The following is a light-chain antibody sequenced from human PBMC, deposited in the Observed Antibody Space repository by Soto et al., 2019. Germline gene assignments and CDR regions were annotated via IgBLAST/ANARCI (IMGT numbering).Light chain of an antibody. V-gene: IGLV3-1*01. CDR3: QAWDSSTVV. Sequence: SYELTQPPSVSVSPAQIARITCSGDKLGDKYACWYQQKPGQSPVLVIYQDSKRPSGIPERFSGSNSGNTATLTISGTQAMDEADYYCQAWDSSTVVFGGGTKLTVL. CDR2: QDS. J-gene: IGLJ2*01. CDR1: KLGDKY.